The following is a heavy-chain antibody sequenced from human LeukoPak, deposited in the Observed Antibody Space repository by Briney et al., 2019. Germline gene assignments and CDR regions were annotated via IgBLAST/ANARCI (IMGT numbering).Heavy chain of an antibody. CDR1: DFSFSNYW. CDR2: MRGDGSLK. D-gene: IGHD3-22*01. CDR3: ARDANYHDSSGYYDAFDI. V-gene: IGHV3-7*01. Sequence: GGSLRLSCAASDFSFSNYWMIWLRQAPGKGLEWVANMRGDGSLKYYLDSVKGRFTISRDNAKNSLYLQMNSLRAEDTAVYYCARDANYHDSSGYYDAFDIWGRGTMVTVSS. J-gene: IGHJ3*02.